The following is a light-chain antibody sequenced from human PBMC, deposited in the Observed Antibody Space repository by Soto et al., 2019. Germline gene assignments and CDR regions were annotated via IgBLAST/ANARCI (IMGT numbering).Light chain of an antibody. J-gene: IGKJ1*01. CDR2: RAS. CDR3: QQYGSSPWT. V-gene: IGKV3-20*01. CDR1: QSVTSSY. Sequence: EIVLTQSPGTLSLYPGESATLSCRASQSVTSSYIAWYQQKPGQAPRLLIYRASTRATGIPDRFSGSGSGTDFTLIISSLEPEDFAVYHCQQYGSSPWTFGQGTKVEIK.